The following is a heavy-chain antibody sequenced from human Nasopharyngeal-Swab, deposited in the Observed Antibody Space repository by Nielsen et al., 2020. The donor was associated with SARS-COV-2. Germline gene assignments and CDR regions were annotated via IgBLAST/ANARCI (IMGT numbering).Heavy chain of an antibody. V-gene: IGHV4-39*01. CDR2: IYYNGNT. J-gene: IGHJ4*02. CDR3: VRSSSWYYFDY. Sequence: SGTLSPTFTVSGASIAHSTFYWGWIRQPPGKGLEWIGNIYYNGNTYQNPSLKSRLTISVDKSKNQFSLQLSSVTAADTAVYYCVRSSSWYYFDYWAQGTQVTVSS. CDR1: GASIAHSTFY. D-gene: IGHD6-13*01.